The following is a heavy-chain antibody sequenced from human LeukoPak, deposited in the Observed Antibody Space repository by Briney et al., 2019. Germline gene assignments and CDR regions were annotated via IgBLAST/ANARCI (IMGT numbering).Heavy chain of an antibody. CDR3: AKDKGSSAHRAHFDY. CDR1: GFTFSSYG. V-gene: IGHV3-30*02. D-gene: IGHD6-6*01. J-gene: IGHJ4*02. Sequence: PGGSLRLSCAASGFTFSSYGMHWVRQAPGKGLEWVAFIRYDGSNKYYADSVKGRFTISRDNSKNTLYLQMNSLRAEDTAVYYCAKDKGSSAHRAHFDYWGQGTLVTVSS. CDR2: IRYDGSNK.